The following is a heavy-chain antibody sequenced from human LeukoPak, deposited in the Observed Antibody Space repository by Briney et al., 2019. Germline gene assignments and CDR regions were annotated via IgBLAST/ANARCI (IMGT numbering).Heavy chain of an antibody. J-gene: IGHJ5*02. CDR2: ISYDGSNK. Sequence: PGRSLGLSCAASGFTFSSYAMHWVRQAPGKGLEWVAVISYDGSNKYYADSVKGRFTISRDNSKNTLYLQMNSLRAEDTAVYYCARDLGCTNGVCYPPNWFDPWGQGTLVTVSS. D-gene: IGHD2-8*01. V-gene: IGHV3-30-3*01. CDR1: GFTFSSYA. CDR3: ARDLGCTNGVCYPPNWFDP.